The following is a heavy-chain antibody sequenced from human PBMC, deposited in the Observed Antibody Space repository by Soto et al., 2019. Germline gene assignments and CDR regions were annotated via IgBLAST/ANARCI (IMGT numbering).Heavy chain of an antibody. J-gene: IGHJ6*03. Sequence: GGSPRLSCAASGFSVSGSYMNWVRQAPGKGLEWVSFIYTGDSTYYADSVRGRFTISRDNSKNTLDLQMNSLRGEDTAIYYCARQFCSGATCYGSMDVWGKGTTVTVS. D-gene: IGHD2-15*01. V-gene: IGHV3-53*05. CDR2: IYTGDST. CDR1: GFSVSGSY. CDR3: ARQFCSGATCYGSMDV.